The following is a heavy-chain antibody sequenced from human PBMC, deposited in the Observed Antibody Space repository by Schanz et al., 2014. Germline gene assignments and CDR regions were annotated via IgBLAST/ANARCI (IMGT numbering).Heavy chain of an antibody. J-gene: IGHJ4*02. V-gene: IGHV3-23*04. CDR2: ISGGGGTT. CDR3: AKDRSWDYDSSGYFDY. D-gene: IGHD3-22*01. Sequence: EVKMVESGGGLVKPGGSLRLSCAASGFNFSSYSLNWVRQAPGKGLEWVSAISGGGGTTYYADSVKGRFTISRDNSKNTLYLQMNSLRAEDTAVYYCAKDRSWDYDSSGYFDYWGQGTLVTVSS. CDR1: GFNFSSYS.